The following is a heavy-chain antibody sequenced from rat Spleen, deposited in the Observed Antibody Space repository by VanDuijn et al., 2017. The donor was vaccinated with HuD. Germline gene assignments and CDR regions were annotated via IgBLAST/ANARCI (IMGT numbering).Heavy chain of an antibody. J-gene: IGHJ4*01. D-gene: IGHD1-6*01. V-gene: IGHV5-29*01. CDR1: GFTFNNYG. CDR3: ASLMYTPDYLGVMDV. CDR2: ISYDGITT. Sequence: EVQLVESGGGLVQPGRSLKLSCAASGFTFNNYGMAWVRQAPTKGLEWVAAISYDGITTYYRDSVRGRFTISRDNAKSTLYLQMDSLRSEDTATYYCASLMYTPDYLGVMDVWGQGASVTVSS.